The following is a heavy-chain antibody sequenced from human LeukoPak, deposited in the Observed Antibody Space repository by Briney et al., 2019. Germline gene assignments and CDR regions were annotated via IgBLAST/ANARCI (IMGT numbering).Heavy chain of an antibody. CDR1: GFTFNNAW. Sequence: PGGSLRLSCAASGFTFNNAWMNWVRQAPGKGLEWVGRIKSKTDGGTTDYAEPVKGRFTISRDDSKNTLYLQMNSLKTEDTAVYYCTTAYSSGWHGIDYWGQGTLVTVSS. V-gene: IGHV3-15*01. CDR2: IKSKTDGGTT. J-gene: IGHJ4*02. CDR3: TTAYSSGWHGIDY. D-gene: IGHD6-19*01.